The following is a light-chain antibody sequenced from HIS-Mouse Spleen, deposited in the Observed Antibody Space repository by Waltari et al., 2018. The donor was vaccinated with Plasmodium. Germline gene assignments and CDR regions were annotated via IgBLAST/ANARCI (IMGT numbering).Light chain of an antibody. Sequence: QSALTQPASVSGSPGQSITISCTGTSSDVGGYNYVSWYQPHPGKAPKRMIYEVSNRPSGVYNRFSGSKSGNTASLTISGLQAEDEADYYCSSYTSSSTLWVFGGGTKLTVL. CDR2: EVS. CDR1: SSDVGGYNY. J-gene: IGLJ3*02. V-gene: IGLV2-14*01. CDR3: SSYTSSSTLWV.